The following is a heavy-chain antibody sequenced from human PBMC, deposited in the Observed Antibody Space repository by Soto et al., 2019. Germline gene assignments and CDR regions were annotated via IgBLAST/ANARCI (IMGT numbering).Heavy chain of an antibody. J-gene: IGHJ4*02. CDR1: GFSLTTSGVV. CDR2: IYWDDDK. D-gene: IGHD3-3*01. CDR3: AHRVLRTVFGLVTTTAIYFDF. Sequence: QITLNESGPTVVSPTETLTLTCRFSGFSLTTSGVVVGWVRQSPGKAPEWLALIYWDDDKRYSESLKSRLTITKDTSKNQVVLTVANLDPTDTATYYCAHRVLRTVFGLVTTTAIYFDFWGQGTPVAVSS. V-gene: IGHV2-5*02.